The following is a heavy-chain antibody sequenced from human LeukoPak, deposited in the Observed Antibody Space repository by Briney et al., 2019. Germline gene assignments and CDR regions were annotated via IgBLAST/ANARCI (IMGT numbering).Heavy chain of an antibody. Sequence: VASVTVSFKASGGTFIIYAISWVRRAPGQGLEWMGGIIPIFGTANYAQKFQGRVTITADKSTSTAYMELSSLRSEDTAVYYCASPRELRYFDWFKDHDAFDIWGQGTMVTVSS. V-gene: IGHV1-69*06. CDR2: IIPIFGTA. D-gene: IGHD3-9*01. CDR3: ASPRELRYFDWFKDHDAFDI. CDR1: GGTFIIYA. J-gene: IGHJ3*02.